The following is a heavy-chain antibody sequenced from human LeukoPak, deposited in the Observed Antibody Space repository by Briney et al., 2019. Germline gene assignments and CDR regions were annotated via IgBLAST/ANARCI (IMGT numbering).Heavy chain of an antibody. J-gene: IGHJ4*02. Sequence: GGSLRLSCAASRFTFSSYSMNWVRQAPGKGLEWVSYISSSGSTIYYADSVKGRFTISRDNAKNSLYLQMNSLRAEDTAVYFCARVGATLTTTLDYFDSWGQGTLVTVSS. D-gene: IGHD4-11*01. V-gene: IGHV3-48*04. CDR2: ISSSGSTI. CDR3: ARVGATLTTTLDYFDS. CDR1: RFTFSSYS.